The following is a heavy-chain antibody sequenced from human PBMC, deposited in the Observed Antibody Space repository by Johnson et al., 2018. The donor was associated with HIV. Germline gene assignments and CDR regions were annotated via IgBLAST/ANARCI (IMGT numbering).Heavy chain of an antibody. CDR3: AKSPLGRLREGAFDI. J-gene: IGHJ3*02. D-gene: IGHD7-27*01. CDR1: GFSFSSYG. CDR2: IPYDGSDK. V-gene: IGHV3-30*02. Sequence: VQLVESGGGLVQPGGSLRLSCATSGFSFSSYGMYWVLQAPGKGLEWVSFIPYDGSDKYYTDSVKGRFPISRDNSKNTLYLQMNSLRAEDTAVYYCAKSPLGRLREGAFDIWGQGTMVTVSS.